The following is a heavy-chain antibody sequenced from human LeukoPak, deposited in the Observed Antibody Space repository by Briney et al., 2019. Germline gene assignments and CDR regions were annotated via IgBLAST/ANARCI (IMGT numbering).Heavy chain of an antibody. V-gene: IGHV4-4*07. J-gene: IGHJ5*02. CDR1: GGSISSYY. CDR3: ARAVVPAADRGNWFDH. CDR2: IYTSGST. D-gene: IGHD2-2*01. Sequence: ASETLSLTCTVSGGSISSYYWSWIRQPAGKGLEWIGRIYTSGSTNYNPSLKSRVTMSVDTSKNQFSLKLSSVTAADTAVYYCARAVVPAADRGNWFDHWGQGTLVTVSS.